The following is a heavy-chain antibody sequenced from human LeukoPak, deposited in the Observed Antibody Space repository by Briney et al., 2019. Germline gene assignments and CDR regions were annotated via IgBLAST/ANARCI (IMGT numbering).Heavy chain of an antibody. D-gene: IGHD1-1*01. J-gene: IGHJ5*02. CDR2: IYYSGST. CDR3: ARGSIGENWNDITGWFDP. CDR1: GGSITSYY. V-gene: IGHV4-59*01. Sequence: PSETLSLTCTVSGGSITSYYWSWIRQPPGKGLEWIGYIYYSGSTNYNPSLKSRVTISVDTSKNQFSLKLNSVAAADTAVYYCARGSIGENWNDITGWFDPWGQGTLVTLSS.